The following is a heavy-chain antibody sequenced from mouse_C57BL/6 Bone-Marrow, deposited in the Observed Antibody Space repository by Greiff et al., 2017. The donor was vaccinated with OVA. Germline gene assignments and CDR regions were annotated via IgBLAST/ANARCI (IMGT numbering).Heavy chain of an antibody. CDR3: AKTGFITTVVATLDWYFDV. CDR1: GFSLTSYG. D-gene: IGHD1-1*01. CDR2: IWSGGST. Sequence: VKLVESGPGLVQPSQSLSITCTVSGFSLTSYGVHWVRQPPGKGLEWLGVIWSGGSTDYNAAFISRLSISKDNSKSQVFFKMNSLQADDTAIYYCAKTGFITTVVATLDWYFDVWGTGTTVTGSS. J-gene: IGHJ1*03. V-gene: IGHV2-4*01.